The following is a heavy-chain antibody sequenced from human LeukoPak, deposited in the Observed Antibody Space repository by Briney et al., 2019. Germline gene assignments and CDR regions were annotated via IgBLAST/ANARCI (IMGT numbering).Heavy chain of an antibody. D-gene: IGHD6-13*01. Sequence: GGSLRLSCATSGFTFSNYWMYWVRQAPGRGPESVSRIKTDGSITGYADSVKGRFTVSRDNAKSTLYLQMNSLRVEDTAVCYCSRVAIGAGTFNWGQGTLVTVSS. CDR2: IKTDGSIT. CDR1: GFTFSNYW. J-gene: IGHJ4*02. CDR3: SRVAIGAGTFN. V-gene: IGHV3-74*01.